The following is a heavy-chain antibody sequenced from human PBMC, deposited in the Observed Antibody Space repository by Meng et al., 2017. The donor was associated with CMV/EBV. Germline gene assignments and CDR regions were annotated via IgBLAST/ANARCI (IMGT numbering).Heavy chain of an antibody. CDR1: GYTFTGYY. CDR3: ARGPPYYYGMDV. Sequence: ASVKVSCKASGYTFTGYYMHWVRQAPGQGLEWMGWINPNSGGTSYAQKFQGRVTMTRDTSTSTVYMELSSLRSEDTAVYYCARGPPYYYGMDVWGQGTTVTVSS. J-gene: IGHJ6*02. CDR2: INPNSGGT. V-gene: IGHV1-2*02.